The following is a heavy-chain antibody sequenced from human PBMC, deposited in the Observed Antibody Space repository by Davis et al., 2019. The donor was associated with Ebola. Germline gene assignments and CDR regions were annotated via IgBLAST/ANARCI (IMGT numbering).Heavy chain of an antibody. J-gene: IGHJ5*02. V-gene: IGHV4-34*01. Sequence: MPSETLSLTCAVYGGSFSGYYWSWILPTPGNGLAWIVEINHSGSTNYNPSLKSRVTISVDPSKNHFSLKLRSVTAADTAVYYCARVSTDRYCTNGVCYTEGFDPWGQGTLVTVSS. CDR1: GGSFSGYY. CDR3: ARVSTDRYCTNGVCYTEGFDP. CDR2: INHSGST. D-gene: IGHD2-8*01.